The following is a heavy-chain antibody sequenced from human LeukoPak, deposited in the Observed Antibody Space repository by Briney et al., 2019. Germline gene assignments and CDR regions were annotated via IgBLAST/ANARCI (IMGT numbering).Heavy chain of an antibody. V-gene: IGHV1-2*06. CDR2: INPNSGDT. D-gene: IGHD3-10*01. CDR3: ARDWTSGSQNY. J-gene: IGHJ4*02. CDR1: GYTFTDYY. Sequence: ASVKVSCKNSGYTFTDYYLHWVRQAPGQGLEWVGRINPNSGDTNYAQNFQGRVTMTSDTSINTAYMELSRLTSDDTALYYCARDWTSGSQNYWGQGTLVTVSS.